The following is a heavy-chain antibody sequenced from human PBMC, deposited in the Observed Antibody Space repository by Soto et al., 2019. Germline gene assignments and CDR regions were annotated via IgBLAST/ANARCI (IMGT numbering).Heavy chain of an antibody. D-gene: IGHD3-3*01. Sequence: QVQLVESGGGVVQPGRSLRLSCAASGFTFSSYAMHWVRQAPGKGLEWVAVISYDGSNKYYADSVKGRFTISRDNSKNTLYLQMTCLRAEDPAVYYCAARYDVWGGYRRNYYYGMDAWGQGTTVTVSS. CDR2: ISYDGSNK. CDR3: AARYDVWGGYRRNYYYGMDA. CDR1: GFTFSSYA. V-gene: IGHV3-30-3*01. J-gene: IGHJ6*02.